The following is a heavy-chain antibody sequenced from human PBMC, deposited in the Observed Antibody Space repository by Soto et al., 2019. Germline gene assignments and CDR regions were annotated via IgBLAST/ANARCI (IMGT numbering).Heavy chain of an antibody. Sequence: QVQLQESGPGLVKPSGTLSLTCAVSGGSISSSNWWSWVRQPPGKGLEWIGDIYHSGSTTYNPSLKMRVTLSVDKSKNQFSLKLSSVTAADTAVYYCARTSIYGGPEDYWGQGTLVTVSS. CDR1: GGSISSSNW. V-gene: IGHV4-4*02. D-gene: IGHD2-15*01. J-gene: IGHJ4*02. CDR2: IYHSGST. CDR3: ARTSIYGGPEDY.